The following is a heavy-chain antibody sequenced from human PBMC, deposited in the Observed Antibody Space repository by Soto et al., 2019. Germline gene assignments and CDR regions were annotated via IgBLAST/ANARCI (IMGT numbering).Heavy chain of an antibody. CDR1: GLTFSSYS. J-gene: IGHJ6*02. CDR3: ARDRWAHYCGMDV. CDR2: ISSSSSYI. V-gene: IGHV3-21*01. Sequence: EVQLVESGGGLVKPGGSLRLSCAASGLTFSSYSMNWVRQAPGKGLEWVSSISSSSSYIYYADSVKGRFTISRDNAKNSLYLQMNSLRAEDTAVYYCARDRWAHYCGMDVWGQGTTVTVSS.